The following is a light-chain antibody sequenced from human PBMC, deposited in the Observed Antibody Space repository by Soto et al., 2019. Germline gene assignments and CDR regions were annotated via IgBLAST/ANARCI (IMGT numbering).Light chain of an antibody. Sequence: EIVLTQSPGTLSLPPGERATLSCRASQSVSGSYLAWYQQKYGQAPRLLIYATSRRATGIPDRFSGSWSGTDLTLTISRLEPEDFAVYYCHHYGSSPWTFGQGTTVEIK. J-gene: IGKJ1*01. CDR3: HHYGSSPWT. CDR2: ATS. CDR1: QSVSGSY. V-gene: IGKV3-20*01.